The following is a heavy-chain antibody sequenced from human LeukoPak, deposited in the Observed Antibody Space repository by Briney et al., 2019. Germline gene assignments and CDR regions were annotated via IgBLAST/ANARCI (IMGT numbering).Heavy chain of an antibody. Sequence: GGSLRLSCAASGFTFSSYYMNWVRQAPGKGLEWVSYISSSSSTIYYADSVKGRFTISRDNAKNSLYLQMNSLRAEDTAVYYCARQGGTSSIVAYFDYWGQGTLVTVSS. V-gene: IGHV3-48*01. CDR3: ARQGGTSSIVAYFDY. CDR1: GFTFSSYY. D-gene: IGHD6-6*01. J-gene: IGHJ4*02. CDR2: ISSSSSTI.